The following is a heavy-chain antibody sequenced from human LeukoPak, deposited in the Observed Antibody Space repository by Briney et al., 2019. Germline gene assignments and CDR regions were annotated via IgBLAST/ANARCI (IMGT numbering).Heavy chain of an antibody. CDR3: ARDHSSSWYNTTNWFDP. J-gene: IGHJ5*02. D-gene: IGHD6-13*01. CDR1: GGSFSGYY. V-gene: IGHV4-34*01. Sequence: SETLSLTCAVCGGSFSGYYWSWIRQPPGKGLEWIGEINHSGSTNYNPSLKSRVTISVDTSKNQFSLKLSSVTAADTAVYYCARDHSSSWYNTTNWFDPWGQGTLVTVSS. CDR2: INHSGST.